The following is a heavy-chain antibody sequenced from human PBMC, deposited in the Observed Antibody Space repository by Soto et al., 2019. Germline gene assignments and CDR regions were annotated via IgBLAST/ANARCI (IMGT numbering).Heavy chain of an antibody. CDR2: IYPSDSAV. CDR3: AGLAIVVPAATKAFEI. Sequence: EVQLVQSGADVKKPGESLKISCKGFGYSFKTYWIAWVRQMPGKGLEWMGSIYPSDSAVTYNPSFQGQVSISVDKSINTASLQWSSLKASDSAMFYCAGLAIVVPAATKAFEIWGQGTMVTVSS. V-gene: IGHV5-51*01. CDR1: GYSFKTYW. D-gene: IGHD2-2*01. J-gene: IGHJ3*02.